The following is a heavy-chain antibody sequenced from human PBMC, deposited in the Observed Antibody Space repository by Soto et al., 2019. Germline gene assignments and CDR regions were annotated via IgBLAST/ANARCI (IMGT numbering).Heavy chain of an antibody. J-gene: IGHJ6*02. CDR1: GFSLSTGGMG. CDR2: IYWDGDR. CDR3: VHSRCGGDCLQSYSSHYYYGMDI. Sequence: SGPTLVNPTPTLTLTCTFSGFSLSTGGMGVGWIRQPPGKALEWLALIYWDGDRRYSPSLMNRLTIAKDTSKNQVVLTMTNLDPVDTATYYCVHSRCGGDCLQSYSSHYYYGMDIWGQGTTVTVSS. V-gene: IGHV2-5*02. D-gene: IGHD2-21*02.